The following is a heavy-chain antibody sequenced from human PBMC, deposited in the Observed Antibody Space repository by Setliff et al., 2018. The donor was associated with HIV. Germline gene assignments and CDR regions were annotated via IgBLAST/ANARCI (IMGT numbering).Heavy chain of an antibody. V-gene: IGHV4-4*08. CDR1: SGSMTGHY. J-gene: IGHJ4*01. Sequence: PSETLSLTCSVSSGSMTGHYWTWVRQPTGKGLEWIGYLHSLGSSRVSDTHNYSPSLKNRITISLDTSKRQFSLTMTSVTAAETAVYYCARGLSSQTYWGTRPLGLDYWGQGSLVTVSS. CDR3: ARGLSSQTYWGTRPLGLDY. D-gene: IGHD2-2*01. CDR2: LHSLGSSRVSDTH.